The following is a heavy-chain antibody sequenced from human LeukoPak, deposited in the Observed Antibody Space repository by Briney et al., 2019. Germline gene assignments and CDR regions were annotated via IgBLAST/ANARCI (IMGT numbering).Heavy chain of an antibody. J-gene: IGHJ4*02. V-gene: IGHV1-3*01. CDR1: GYTFTSYA. CDR2: INAGNGNT. D-gene: IGHD3-10*01. CDR3: ARNVGSLWFGELFDY. Sequence: ASVKVSCKASGYTFTSYAMRWVRQAPGQRLEWMGWINAGNGNTKYSQKFQGRVTITRDTSASTAYMELSSLRSEDTAVYYCARNVGSLWFGELFDYWGQGTLVTVSS.